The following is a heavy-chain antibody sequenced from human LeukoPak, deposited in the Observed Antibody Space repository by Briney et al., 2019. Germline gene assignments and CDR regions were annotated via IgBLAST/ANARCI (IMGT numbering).Heavy chain of an antibody. D-gene: IGHD5-24*01. Sequence: SETLSLTCIVSGYSISSGYYWGWIRQPPGKGLEWIGSIYRSGSTYYNPSLKSRVTISVDTSKNQFSLKLSSVTAADTAVYYCARGWLQFNYWGQGTLVTVSS. CDR2: IYRSGST. CDR1: GYSISSGYY. CDR3: ARGWLQFNY. V-gene: IGHV4-38-2*02. J-gene: IGHJ4*02.